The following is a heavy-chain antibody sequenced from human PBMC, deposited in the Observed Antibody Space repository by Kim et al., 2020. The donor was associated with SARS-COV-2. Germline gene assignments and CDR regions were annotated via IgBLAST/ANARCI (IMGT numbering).Heavy chain of an antibody. V-gene: IGHV1-8*01. Sequence: ASVKVSCKASGYTFTSYDINWVRQATGQGLEWMGWMNPNSGNTGYAQKFQGRVTMTRNTSISTAYMELSSLRSEDTAVYYCAREADQKRSPYDYYYGMDVWGQGTTVTVSS. D-gene: IGHD2-2*01. CDR1: GYTFTSYD. J-gene: IGHJ6*02. CDR3: AREADQKRSPYDYYYGMDV. CDR2: MNPNSGNT.